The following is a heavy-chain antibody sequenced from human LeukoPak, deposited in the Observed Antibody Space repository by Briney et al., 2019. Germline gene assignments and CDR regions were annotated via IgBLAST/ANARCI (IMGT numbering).Heavy chain of an antibody. CDR1: GFTFSSYG. CDR3: AKDVYDSSGYLDY. Sequence: PGGSLRLSCAASGFTFSSYGMHWVRQAPGKGLEWVAVISYDGSNKYYADSVKGRFTISRDNSKNTLYLRMNSLRAEDTAVYYCAKDVYDSSGYLDYWGQGTLVTVSS. D-gene: IGHD3-22*01. J-gene: IGHJ4*02. V-gene: IGHV3-30*18. CDR2: ISYDGSNK.